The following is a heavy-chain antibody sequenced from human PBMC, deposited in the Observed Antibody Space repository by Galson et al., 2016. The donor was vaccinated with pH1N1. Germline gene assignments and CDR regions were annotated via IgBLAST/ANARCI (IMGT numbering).Heavy chain of an antibody. V-gene: IGHV3-30*18. CDR2: ISFDGTNK. CDR3: AKDRPQMMLRYFDWLLGDAMDV. J-gene: IGHJ6*02. D-gene: IGHD3-9*01. Sequence: SLRLSCAASGFSLSNYGMHWVRQAPGKGPEWVAVISFDGTNKNYADSVKGRVTISRDNSKNTLFLLLDSLRPEDTAVYYCAKDRPQMMLRYFDWLLGDAMDVWGQGTTVTVSS. CDR1: GFSLSNYG.